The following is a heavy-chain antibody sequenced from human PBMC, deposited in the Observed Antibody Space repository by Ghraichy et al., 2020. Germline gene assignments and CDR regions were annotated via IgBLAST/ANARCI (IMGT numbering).Heavy chain of an antibody. Sequence: SETLSLTCTVSGGSISSYYWSWIRQPPGKGLEWIGYIYYSGSTNYNPSLKSRVTISVDTSKNQFSLKLSSVTAADTAVYYCARSIAAAGPDFDPWGQGTLVTVSS. CDR3: ARSIAAAGPDFDP. V-gene: IGHV4-59*01. D-gene: IGHD6-13*01. CDR1: GGSISSYY. CDR2: IYYSGST. J-gene: IGHJ5*02.